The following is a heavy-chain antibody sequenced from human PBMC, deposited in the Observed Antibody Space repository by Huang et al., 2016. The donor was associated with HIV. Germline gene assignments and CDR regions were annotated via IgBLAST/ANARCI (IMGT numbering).Heavy chain of an antibody. Sequence: QVQLQESGPGLVKPSETLSLTCTVSGGSISTHYWSWIRQPPGKGLEWIGSINYSGSTSYSPPLKSGVTIVRDTSKNQFTLKVNSVTAADTAMDYCARDHHDFWRGYRRMYFFDHWGQGTLVTVSS. D-gene: IGHD3-3*01. CDR3: ARDHHDFWRGYRRMYFFDH. V-gene: IGHV4-59*11. CDR1: GGSISTHY. CDR2: INYSGST. J-gene: IGHJ4*02.